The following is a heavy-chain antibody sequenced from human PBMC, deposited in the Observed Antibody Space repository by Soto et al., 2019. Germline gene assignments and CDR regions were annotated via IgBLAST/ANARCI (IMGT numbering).Heavy chain of an antibody. D-gene: IGHD2-21*02. CDR2: INPKSGDT. CDR1: GYTFTDYY. J-gene: IGHJ6*02. CDR3: ARVNGDAPPRGMDV. Sequence: ASVKVSCKASGYTFTDYYMHWVRQAPGQGLEWVGRINPKSGDTKYAEKFQAWVTMTRDTSISTAYMEVTRLRSDDTAVYYCARVNGDAPPRGMDVWGQGTTVTVSS. V-gene: IGHV1-2*04.